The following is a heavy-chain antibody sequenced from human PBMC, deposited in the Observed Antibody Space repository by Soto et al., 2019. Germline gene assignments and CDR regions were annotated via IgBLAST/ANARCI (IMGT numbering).Heavy chain of an antibody. Sequence: GGSLRLSCAASGFTFSTYSMNWVRQAPGKGLEWVSSLSSSSSYIYYADSVKGRFTISRDNAENSLYLQMNSLRAEDTAVYYCARDYYDSSGTQIMDVWGQGTTVTV. V-gene: IGHV3-21*01. CDR2: LSSSSSYI. CDR3: ARDYYDSSGTQIMDV. CDR1: GFTFSTYS. J-gene: IGHJ6*02. D-gene: IGHD3-22*01.